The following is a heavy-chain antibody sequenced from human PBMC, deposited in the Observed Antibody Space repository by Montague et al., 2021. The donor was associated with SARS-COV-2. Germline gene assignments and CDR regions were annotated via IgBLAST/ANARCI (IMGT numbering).Heavy chain of an antibody. CDR3: AGEQTVLEWIWYGMDV. Sequence: SETLSLTCAVYGGSFSTYYWAWIRQSPGKGLEWIGNIDHSGNTNYNPSLKSRGPISVDTSSSQFSLYLTSVTAADAAVYYCAGEQTVLEWIWYGMDVWGPGTTVTVSS. CDR1: GGSFSTYY. CDR2: IDHSGNT. V-gene: IGHV4-34*01. J-gene: IGHJ6*02. D-gene: IGHD3-3*01.